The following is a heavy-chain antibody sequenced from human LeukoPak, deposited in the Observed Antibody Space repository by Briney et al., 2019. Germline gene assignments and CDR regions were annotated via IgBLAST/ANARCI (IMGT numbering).Heavy chain of an antibody. J-gene: IGHJ4*02. CDR3: ARPAYGSGSYSDY. CDR2: INPNSGGT. V-gene: IGHV1-2*06. CDR1: GYTFTDYY. D-gene: IGHD3-10*01. Sequence: GASVKVSCXASGYTFTDYYMHWVRQAHGQGLEWMARINPNSGGTNYAQKFQGRVTMARDTSISTAYMELSRLRSDDTAVYYCARPAYGSGSYSDYWGQGTLVTVSS.